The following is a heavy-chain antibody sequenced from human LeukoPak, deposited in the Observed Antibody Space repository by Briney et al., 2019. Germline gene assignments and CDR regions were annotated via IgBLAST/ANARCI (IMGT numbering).Heavy chain of an antibody. D-gene: IGHD2-2*01. CDR3: ARDGPLGYCSSTSCSDAFDI. CDR2: ISSSSSTI. Sequence: GGSLRLSCAASGFTFSSYSMNWVRQAPGKGLEWVSYISSSSSTIYYADSVKGRFTISRDNAKNSLYLQMNSLRAEDTAVYYCARDGPLGYCSSTSCSDAFDIWGQGTMVTVSS. J-gene: IGHJ3*02. CDR1: GFTFSSYS. V-gene: IGHV3-48*04.